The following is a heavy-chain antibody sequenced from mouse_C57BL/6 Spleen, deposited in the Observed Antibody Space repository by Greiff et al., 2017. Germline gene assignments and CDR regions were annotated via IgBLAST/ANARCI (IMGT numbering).Heavy chain of an antibody. CDR3: ARYSYEDYAMDY. D-gene: IGHD2-12*01. V-gene: IGHV7-3*01. Sequence: DVQLVESGGGLVQPGGSLSLSCAASGFTFTDYYMSWVRQPPGKALEWLGFIRNKANGYTTEYSASVKGRFTISRDNSQSILYLQMNALRAEDSATYYCARYSYEDYAMDYWGQGTSVTVSS. CDR1: GFTFTDYY. CDR2: IRNKANGYTT. J-gene: IGHJ4*01.